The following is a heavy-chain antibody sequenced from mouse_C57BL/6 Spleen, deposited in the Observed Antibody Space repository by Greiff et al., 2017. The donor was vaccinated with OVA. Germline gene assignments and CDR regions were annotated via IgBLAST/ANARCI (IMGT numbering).Heavy chain of an antibody. V-gene: IGHV5-12*01. CDR3: ARRMYGNYNWFAY. J-gene: IGHJ3*01. CDR1: GFTFSDYY. Sequence: EVHLVESGGGLVQPGGSLKLSCAASGFTFSDYYMYWVRQTPEKRLEWVAYISNGGGSTYYPDTVKGRFTISRDNAKNTLYLQMSRLKSEDTAMYYCARRMYGNYNWFAYWGQGTLVTVPA. D-gene: IGHD2-10*02. CDR2: ISNGGGST.